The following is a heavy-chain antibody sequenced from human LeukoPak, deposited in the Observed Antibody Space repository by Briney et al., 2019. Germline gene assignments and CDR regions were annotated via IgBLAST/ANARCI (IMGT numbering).Heavy chain of an antibody. D-gene: IGHD3/OR15-3a*01. CDR2: ISSNSSYI. J-gene: IGHJ6*03. CDR1: AFTFSSYS. V-gene: IGHV3-21*01. CDR3: ARGVTPDWYYMDV. Sequence: GGSLRLSCAASAFTFSSYSMNWVRQAPGKGLEWVSFISSNSSYIYYADSVKGRFSISRDNAKNSLYPQTNSLRAEDTAVYYCARGVTPDWYYMDVWGKGTTVTVSS.